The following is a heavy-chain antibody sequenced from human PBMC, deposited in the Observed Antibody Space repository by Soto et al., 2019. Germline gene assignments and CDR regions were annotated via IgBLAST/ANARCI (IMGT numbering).Heavy chain of an antibody. D-gene: IGHD6-13*01. Sequence: QITLKESGPTLVKPTQTLTLTCTFSGFSLSTSGVGVGWLRQPPGKALEWLALIYWDDDKRYRPSLKSRLTITKDTSKNQVVLTMTNMDPVDTATYYCAHSSSSSWYGGGRFDPWGQGTLVTVS. CDR1: GFSLSTSGVG. CDR2: IYWDDDK. CDR3: AHSSSSSWYGGGRFDP. J-gene: IGHJ5*02. V-gene: IGHV2-5*02.